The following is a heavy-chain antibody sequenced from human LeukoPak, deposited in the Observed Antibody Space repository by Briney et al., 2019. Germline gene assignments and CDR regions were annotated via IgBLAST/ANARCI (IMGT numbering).Heavy chain of an antibody. Sequence: SETLSLICTVSGGSISSYYWSWIRQPPGKGLEWIGYTYYSGSTNYNPSLRSRVTISVDTSKNQFSPKLSSVTAADTAVYYCAREDKSSWFDYWGQGTLVTVSS. CDR3: AREDKSSWFDY. D-gene: IGHD6-13*01. CDR1: GGSISSYY. J-gene: IGHJ4*02. V-gene: IGHV4-59*01. CDR2: TYYSGST.